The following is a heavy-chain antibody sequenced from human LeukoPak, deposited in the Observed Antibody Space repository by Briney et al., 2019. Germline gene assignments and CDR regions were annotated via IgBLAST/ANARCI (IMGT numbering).Heavy chain of an antibody. CDR1: GFTFGSSA. CDR2: ISNNGGYT. V-gene: IGHV3-23*01. Sequence: QPGGSLRLSCAASGFTFGSSAMSWVRQAPGKGLEWVSAISNNGGYTYYADSVQGRFTISRDNSKSTLCLQMNSLRAEDTAVYYCAKQLGYCSDGSCYFPYWGQGTLVTVSS. J-gene: IGHJ4*02. D-gene: IGHD2-15*01. CDR3: AKQLGYCSDGSCYFPY.